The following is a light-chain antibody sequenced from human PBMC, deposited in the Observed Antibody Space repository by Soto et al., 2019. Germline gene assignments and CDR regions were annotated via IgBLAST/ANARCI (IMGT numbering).Light chain of an antibody. Sequence: QSALTQPPSASGSPGQSVTISCTGTSSDVGGYNSVSWYQQHPGKAPKLMIYEVSKRPSGVPDRFSGSKSGSTASLTVSGLQAEDEADYYCSPYAGSNNYVFGTGTKLTVL. J-gene: IGLJ1*01. CDR3: SPYAGSNNYV. CDR2: EVS. V-gene: IGLV2-8*01. CDR1: SSDVGGYNS.